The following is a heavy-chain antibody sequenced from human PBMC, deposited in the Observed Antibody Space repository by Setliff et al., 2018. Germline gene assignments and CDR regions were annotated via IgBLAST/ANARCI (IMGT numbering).Heavy chain of an antibody. CDR2: INQSGTT. V-gene: IGHV4-4*02. J-gene: IGHJ4*02. CDR3: ARGVRTGHLDS. CDR1: GDSISNDYW. Sequence: SETLSLTCAVSGDSISNDYWWSWVRQPPERELEWIGEINQSGTTNYNPPLMGRATISVDNSKNQFSLNLNSVTVADTAVYFCARGVRTGHLDSWGQGTLVTVSS. D-gene: IGHD1-1*01.